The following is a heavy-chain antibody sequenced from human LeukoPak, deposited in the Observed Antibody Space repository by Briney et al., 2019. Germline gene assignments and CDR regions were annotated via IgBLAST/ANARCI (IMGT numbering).Heavy chain of an antibody. CDR2: ISSSGTTI. Sequence: PGGSLRLSCATSGFTFSNYDMNWFRQAPGKGLEWVSFISSSGTTIYYADSVKGRFTISRDNAKNSLYLQMNSLRDEDTAVYYCARGDNSAFDIWGQGTMVTVSS. CDR3: ARGDNSAFDI. D-gene: IGHD3-22*01. V-gene: IGHV3-48*02. CDR1: GFTFSNYD. J-gene: IGHJ3*02.